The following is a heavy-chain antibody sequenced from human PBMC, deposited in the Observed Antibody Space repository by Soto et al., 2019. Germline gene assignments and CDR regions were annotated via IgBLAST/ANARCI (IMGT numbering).Heavy chain of an antibody. V-gene: IGHV1-2*02. CDR3: ARDLHGTYRYGLKYFDY. D-gene: IGHD3-16*02. CDR2: INHNSGGT. CDR1: GYTFTGHY. Sequence: ASVKVSCKASGYTFTGHYMHWVRQAPGRGLEWMGWINHNSGGTNYAQKFQGRATMTRDTYIRTAYTEVSRLGSRRTAVDYCARDLHGTYRYGLKYFDYWGQGTLVTVSS. J-gene: IGHJ4*02.